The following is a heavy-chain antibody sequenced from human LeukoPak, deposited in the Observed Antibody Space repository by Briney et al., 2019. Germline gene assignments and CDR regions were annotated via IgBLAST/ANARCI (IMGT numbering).Heavy chain of an antibody. CDR1: GYSISSGYY. CDR2: IYHSGST. J-gene: IGHJ5*02. Sequence: SETLFLTCTVSGYSISSGYYWGWIRQPPGKGLEWIGSIYHSGSTYYNPSLKSRVTISVDTSKNQFSLKLSSVTAADTAVYYCARDGTAEDIVVVVAATPANWFDPWGQGTLVTVSS. V-gene: IGHV4-38-2*02. D-gene: IGHD2-15*01. CDR3: ARDGTAEDIVVVVAATPANWFDP.